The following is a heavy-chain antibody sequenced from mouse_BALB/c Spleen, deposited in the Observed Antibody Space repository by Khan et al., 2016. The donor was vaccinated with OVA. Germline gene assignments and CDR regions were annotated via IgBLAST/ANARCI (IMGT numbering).Heavy chain of an antibody. Sequence: QVRLQQSGAELATPGASVQMSCKASGYTFANYWMHWVKQRPGQGLDWIGYIHPSTGYTDYNQKFKDKATLTAAKSSSTAYMQLSSLTSEDTAIYYCARLGSAYDTTIVYWGQGTTLTV. V-gene: IGHV1-4*01. CDR1: GYTFANYW. CDR3: ARLGSAYDTTIVY. J-gene: IGHJ2*01. CDR2: IHPSTGYT. D-gene: IGHD2-1*01.